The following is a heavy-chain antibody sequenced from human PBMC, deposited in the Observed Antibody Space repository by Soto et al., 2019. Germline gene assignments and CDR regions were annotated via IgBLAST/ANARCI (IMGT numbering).Heavy chain of an antibody. Sequence: QVQLVESGGGLVKPGGSLRLSCAASGFTFGDYYMTWIRQAPGKGLVWVSFIGSRGTGIYYADSVKGRFTIFRDNAKNSLYLHMNSLRAEDTAMYYCARDLRAVGMASRFDPWGQGTLVTVSS. CDR3: ARDLRAVGMASRFDP. CDR2: IGSRGTGI. D-gene: IGHD6-13*01. J-gene: IGHJ5*02. CDR1: GFTFGDYY. V-gene: IGHV3-11*01.